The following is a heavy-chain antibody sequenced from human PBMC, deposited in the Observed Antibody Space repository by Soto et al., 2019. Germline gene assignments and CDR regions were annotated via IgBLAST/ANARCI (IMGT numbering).Heavy chain of an antibody. CDR2: INPNSGGT. CDR1: GYTFTGYY. D-gene: IGHD2-15*01. J-gene: IGHJ3*02. Sequence: GASVKVSCKASGYTFTGYYMHWVRQAPGQGLEWMGWINPNSGGTNYAQKFQGWVTMTRDTSISTAYMELSRLGSDDTAVYYCARAVPPRYCSGGSCYWSAFDIWGQGTMVTVSS. V-gene: IGHV1-2*04. CDR3: ARAVPPRYCSGGSCYWSAFDI.